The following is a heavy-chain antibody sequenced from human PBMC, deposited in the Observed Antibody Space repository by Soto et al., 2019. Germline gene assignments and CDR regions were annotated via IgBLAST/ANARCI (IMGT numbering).Heavy chain of an antibody. CDR2: FHASGYT. CDR1: GGSISRYY. V-gene: IGHV4-4*07. J-gene: IGHJ4*02. CDR3: ARGNQVAMSDF. Sequence: LSLTCAVSGGSISRYYWTWIRQPAGKGLEWIGRFHASGYTNYNPSLKSRVTMSSDTSKSQFSLRLSSVTAADTAVYYCARGNQVAMSDFWGQGTLVTSPQ.